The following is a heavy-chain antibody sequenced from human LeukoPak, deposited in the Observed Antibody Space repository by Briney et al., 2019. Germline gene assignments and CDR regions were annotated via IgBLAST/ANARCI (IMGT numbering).Heavy chain of an antibody. V-gene: IGHV3-74*01. CDR2: INGDGGST. Sequence: PGGSLRLSCAASGFTFSSYWIHWVRQAPGKGLVWVSRINGDGGSTDYADSVKGRFTISRDNSKSTLYLQMNSLRDDDSAAYFCARVYLERLTAGYFDHWGQGTQVTVSP. CDR1: GFTFSSYW. CDR3: ARVYLERLTAGYFDH. D-gene: IGHD2-8*01. J-gene: IGHJ4*02.